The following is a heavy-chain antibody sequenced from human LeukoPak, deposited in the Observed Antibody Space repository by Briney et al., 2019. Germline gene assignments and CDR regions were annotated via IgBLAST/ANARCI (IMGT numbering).Heavy chain of an antibody. J-gene: IGHJ4*02. CDR3: AKGPDSSGYHAYFGY. V-gene: IGHV3-23*01. D-gene: IGHD3-22*01. Sequence: PGGSLRLSCAASGFTFSSYGMSWVRQAPGKGLEWVSGISGSGSDGSTYYADSVKGRFTISRDTSKNTLYLQMNSLRAEDTAVYYCAKGPDSSGYHAYFGYWGQGTLVTVSS. CDR2: ISGSGSDGST. CDR1: GFTFSSYG.